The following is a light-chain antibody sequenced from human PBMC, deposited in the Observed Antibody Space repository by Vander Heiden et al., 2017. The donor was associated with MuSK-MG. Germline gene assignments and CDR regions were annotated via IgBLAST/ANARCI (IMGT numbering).Light chain of an antibody. CDR2: KAS. CDR1: QSISRW. J-gene: IGKJ4*01. CDR3: QQCYTYSRIS. V-gene: IGKV1-5*03. Sequence: DIEMTQSPSTLSASVGDRVTITCRASQSISRWLAWYQQKPWKAPNLLIYKASTLESGVPSRSSGSGSGTEFTLTISSRQPDDFATYYCQQCYTYSRISFRGGIRVEIQ.